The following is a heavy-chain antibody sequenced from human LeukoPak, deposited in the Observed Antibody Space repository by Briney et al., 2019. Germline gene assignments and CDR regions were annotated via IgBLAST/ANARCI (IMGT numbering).Heavy chain of an antibody. Sequence: ASVKVSCKASGYTFTSYAMNWVRQAPGQGLEWMGWINTDTGNPTYAQGFTGRFVFSLDTSVSTAYLQISSLKAEDTAVYYCARGKGYCSSTTCYGVYWFDPWGQGTLVAVSS. D-gene: IGHD2-2*01. CDR1: GYTFTSYA. CDR2: INTDTGNP. V-gene: IGHV7-4-1*02. CDR3: ARGKGYCSSTTCYGVYWFDP. J-gene: IGHJ5*02.